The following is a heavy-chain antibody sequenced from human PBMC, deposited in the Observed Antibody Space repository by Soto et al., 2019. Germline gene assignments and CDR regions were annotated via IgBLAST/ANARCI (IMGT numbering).Heavy chain of an antibody. Sequence: VKVSCKASGGTFANFIMNWVRQTPGQGLEWMGGIVPMFGTATYAEKFKGRVTISATESTSTAYMELTSLRSEDTAVYYCARNGTYSSSLSQYSGMDVWGQGTTVTVSS. CDR1: GGTFANFI. CDR3: ARNGTYSSSLSQYSGMDV. D-gene: IGHD6-6*01. J-gene: IGHJ6*02. CDR2: IVPMFGTA. V-gene: IGHV1-69*01.